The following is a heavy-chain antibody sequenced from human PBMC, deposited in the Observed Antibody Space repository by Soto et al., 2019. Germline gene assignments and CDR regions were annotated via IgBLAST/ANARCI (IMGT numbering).Heavy chain of an antibody. D-gene: IGHD6-6*01. V-gene: IGHV4-59*01. Sequence: SETLSLTCTVSGGSISGYYWSWIRKPPGRGLEWIGFIYYSGTTSYIPSLKSRVAMSVDTSQNQFSLNLSSVTAADTAVYYCARDRREYSSSSVKYFFDYWGQGTLVTVSS. J-gene: IGHJ4*02. CDR1: GGSISGYY. CDR3: ARDRREYSSSSVKYFFDY. CDR2: IYYSGTT.